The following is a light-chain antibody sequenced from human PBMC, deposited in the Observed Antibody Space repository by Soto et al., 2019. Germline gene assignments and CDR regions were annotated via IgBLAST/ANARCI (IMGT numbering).Light chain of an antibody. Sequence: DIQMTQSPSTLSASVGDRVTITCRASQSISSWLAWYQQKPGKAPKLLIYDASSLESGVPSRFSGSGSGTEFTLTISSLQPDDSATYYCQQYNSWWTFGQGTKVEIK. J-gene: IGKJ1*01. CDR3: QQYNSWWT. V-gene: IGKV1-5*01. CDR1: QSISSW. CDR2: DAS.